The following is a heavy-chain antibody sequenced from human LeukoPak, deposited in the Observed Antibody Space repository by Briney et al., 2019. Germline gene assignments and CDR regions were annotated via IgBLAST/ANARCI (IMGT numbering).Heavy chain of an antibody. D-gene: IGHD3-10*01. CDR2: ISAYNGNT. CDR1: GYTFTSYG. V-gene: IGHV1-18*01. CDR3: ARGDYYGSGSYYKKTVDY. Sequence: ASVKVSCKASGYTFTSYGISWVRQAPGQGLEWMGWISAYNGNTNYAQRLQGRVTMTTDTSTSTAYMELRSLRSDDTAVYYCARGDYYGSGSYYKKTVDYWGQGTLVTVSS. J-gene: IGHJ4*02.